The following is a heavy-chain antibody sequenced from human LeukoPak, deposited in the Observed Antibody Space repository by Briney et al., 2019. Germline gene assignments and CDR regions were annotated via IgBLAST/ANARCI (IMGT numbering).Heavy chain of an antibody. D-gene: IGHD2-15*01. J-gene: IGHJ4*02. CDR1: GFTFRTYE. CDR3: AKDHTSGYFDY. Sequence: PGGSLRLSCAASGFTFRTYEMNWVRQAPGKGLEWVTVISYDGSNKYYADSVKGRFTISRDNSKNTLYLQMNSLRAEDTAVYYCAKDHTSGYFDYWGQGTLVTVSS. V-gene: IGHV3-30*18. CDR2: ISYDGSNK.